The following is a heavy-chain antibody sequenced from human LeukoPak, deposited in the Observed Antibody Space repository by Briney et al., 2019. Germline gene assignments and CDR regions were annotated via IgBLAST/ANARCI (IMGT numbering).Heavy chain of an antibody. CDR3: ARSGWHSSGYPITFDY. V-gene: IGHV4-61*02. Sequence: SQTLSLXCTVSGGSISSGSYYWSWIRQPAGKGLEWIGRIYTSGITNYNPSLKSRVTISVDTSKNQFSLKLSSVTAADTAVYYCARSGWHSSGYPITFDYWGQGTLVTVSS. CDR1: GGSISSGSYY. D-gene: IGHD3-22*01. J-gene: IGHJ4*02. CDR2: IYTSGIT.